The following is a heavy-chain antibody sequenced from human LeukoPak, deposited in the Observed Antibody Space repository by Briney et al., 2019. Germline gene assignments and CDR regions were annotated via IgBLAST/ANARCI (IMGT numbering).Heavy chain of an antibody. CDR2: INHSGST. D-gene: IGHD3-10*01. J-gene: IGHJ3*02. CDR3: ARAPRITMVRGAPKRAFDI. V-gene: IGHV4-34*01. Sequence: PSETLSRTCAGYGGSFSGYYWSWIRQPPGKGLEWSGEINHSGSTNYNPSLKSRVTISVDTSKNQFSLKLSSVTAADTAVYYCARAPRITMVRGAPKRAFDIWGQGTMVTVSS. CDR1: GGSFSGYY.